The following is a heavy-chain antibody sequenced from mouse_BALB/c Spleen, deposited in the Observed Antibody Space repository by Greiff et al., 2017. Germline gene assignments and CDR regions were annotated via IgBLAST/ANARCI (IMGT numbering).Heavy chain of an antibody. J-gene: IGHJ2*01. V-gene: IGHV1-15*01. Sequence: LQESGAELVRPGASVTLSCKASGYTFTDYEMHWVKQTPVHGLEWIGAIDPETGGTAYNQKFKGKATLTADKSSSTAYMELRSLTSEDSAVYYCTRRIYYGDYWGQGTTLTVSS. CDR2: IDPETGGT. D-gene: IGHD2-1*01. CDR1: GYTFTDYE. CDR3: TRRIYYGDY.